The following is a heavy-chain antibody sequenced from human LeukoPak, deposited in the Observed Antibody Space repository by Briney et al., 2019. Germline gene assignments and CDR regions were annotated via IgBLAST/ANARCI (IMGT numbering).Heavy chain of an antibody. CDR2: IYTSGST. Sequence: PSETLSLTCAVYGGSISSYYWSWIRQPAGKGLEWIGRIYTSGSTNYNPSLKSRVTMSVDTSKNQFSLKLSSVTAADTAVYYCAGRIAVAGTGYFDYWGQGTLVTVSS. CDR3: AGRIAVAGTGYFDY. CDR1: GGSISSYY. V-gene: IGHV4-59*10. D-gene: IGHD6-19*01. J-gene: IGHJ4*02.